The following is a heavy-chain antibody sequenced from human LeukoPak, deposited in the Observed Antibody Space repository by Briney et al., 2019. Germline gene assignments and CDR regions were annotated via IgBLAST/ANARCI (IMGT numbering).Heavy chain of an antibody. V-gene: IGHV3-66*01. J-gene: IGHJ4*02. Sequence: PGGSLRLSCAASGFTVGNNHRNWVRQAPGKGLEWVSLIYSGGNTQYADSVKGRFIIFRDSSKNTLYLQMNSLRVEDTAVYYCATRAVAAPYWGQGTLVTVSS. CDR3: ATRAVAAPY. D-gene: IGHD6-19*01. CDR1: GFTVGNNH. CDR2: IYSGGNT.